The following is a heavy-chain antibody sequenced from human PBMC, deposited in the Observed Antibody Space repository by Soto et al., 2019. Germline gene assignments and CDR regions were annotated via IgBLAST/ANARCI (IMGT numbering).Heavy chain of an antibody. V-gene: IGHV3-21*01. Sequence: PGGSLRLSCAAYGFTFSDYSMNWVRQAPGKGLEWVSSISSRSSHIYYAESVKGRFTISRDNAKTSLFLQMSSLRAEDTAVYYCASHLRVSSTYFQHCGQGTLLTLSS. CDR2: ISSRSSHI. CDR3: ASHLRVSSTYFQH. D-gene: IGHD5-12*01. J-gene: IGHJ1*01. CDR1: GFTFSDYS.